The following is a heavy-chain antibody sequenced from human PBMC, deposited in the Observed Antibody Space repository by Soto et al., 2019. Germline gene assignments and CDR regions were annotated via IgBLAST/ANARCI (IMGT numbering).Heavy chain of an antibody. CDR1: GFTFSSYN. J-gene: IGHJ4*02. Sequence: GGSLRLSCAASGFTFSSYNMNWVRQAPGRGLEWVSYISSSSRTTIYDADSVKGRFTISRDNAENSVYLQMHSLRDEDTAVYYCARGGYDWNYFDYWGQGTLVTVSS. CDR3: ARGGYDWNYFDY. CDR2: ISSSSRTTI. V-gene: IGHV3-48*02. D-gene: IGHD5-12*01.